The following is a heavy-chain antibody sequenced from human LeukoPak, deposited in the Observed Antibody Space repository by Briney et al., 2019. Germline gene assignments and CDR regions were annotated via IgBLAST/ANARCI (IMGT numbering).Heavy chain of an antibody. Sequence: GGSLRLSCAASGFTFSSYGMHWVRQAPGKGLEWVAFIRYDGSNKYYADSVKGRFTISRDNAKNSLYLQMNSLRAGDTAVYYCASNIDFWGQGTLVTVSS. J-gene: IGHJ4*02. V-gene: IGHV3-30*02. CDR2: IRYDGSNK. CDR1: GFTFSSYG. CDR3: ASNIDF.